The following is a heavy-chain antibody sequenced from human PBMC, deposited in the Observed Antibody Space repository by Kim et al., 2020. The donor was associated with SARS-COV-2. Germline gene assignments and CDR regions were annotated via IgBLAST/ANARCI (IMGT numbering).Heavy chain of an antibody. Sequence: GGSLRLSCAASGFTFSSYAMSWVRQAPGKGLEWVSAISGSGGSTYYADSVKGRFTISRDNSKNTLYLQMNSLRAEATAVYYCAKGVPCGSNSPEYFQHWGRGTLVTVSS. D-gene: IGHD5-12*01. V-gene: IGHV3-23*01. CDR2: ISGSGGST. CDR1: GFTFSSYA. CDR3: AKGVPCGSNSPEYFQH. J-gene: IGHJ1*01.